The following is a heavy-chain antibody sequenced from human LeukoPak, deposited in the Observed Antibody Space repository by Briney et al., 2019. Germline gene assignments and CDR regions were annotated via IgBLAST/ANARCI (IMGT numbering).Heavy chain of an antibody. Sequence: PGGSLRLSCAASGFPFSSYGMHWVRQAPGKRLEWVAFIRYDGSNKYYADSVKGRFTISRDNSKNTLYLQMNSLRAEDTAVYYCAKDWDDYGDYWGQGTLVTVSS. J-gene: IGHJ4*02. V-gene: IGHV3-30*02. CDR3: AKDWDDYGDY. CDR2: IRYDGSNK. D-gene: IGHD1-26*01. CDR1: GFPFSSYG.